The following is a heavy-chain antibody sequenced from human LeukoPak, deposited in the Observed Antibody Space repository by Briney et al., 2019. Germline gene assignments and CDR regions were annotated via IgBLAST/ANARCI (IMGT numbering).Heavy chain of an antibody. CDR1: GGSISSGPYF. CDR3: ARDQTYSGSGIYTYFDY. Sequence: PSQTLSLTCSVSGGSISSGPYFWSWIRQSPGQGLEWIGYIWPSGSTNYNPSLSGRVAISLDKSRNHFTLMVTAVTAAGTAVYYCARDQTYSGSGIYTYFDYWGQGILVTVSS. D-gene: IGHD3-10*01. V-gene: IGHV4-30-2*06. CDR2: IWPSGST. J-gene: IGHJ4*02.